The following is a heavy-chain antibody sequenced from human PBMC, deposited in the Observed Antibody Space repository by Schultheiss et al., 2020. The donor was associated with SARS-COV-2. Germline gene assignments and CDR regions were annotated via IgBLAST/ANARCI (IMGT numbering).Heavy chain of an antibody. CDR2: IKSKTDGGTT. CDR1: GFTFSNAW. Sequence: GESLKISCAASGFTFSNAWMSWVRQAPGKGLEWVGRIKSKTDGGTTDYAAPVKGRFTISRDDSKNTLYLQMNSLKTEDTAVYYCTLLRYFDWLLFEGSYDAFDIWGQGTMVTVSS. J-gene: IGHJ3*02. V-gene: IGHV3-15*01. CDR3: TLLRYFDWLLFEGSYDAFDI. D-gene: IGHD3-9*01.